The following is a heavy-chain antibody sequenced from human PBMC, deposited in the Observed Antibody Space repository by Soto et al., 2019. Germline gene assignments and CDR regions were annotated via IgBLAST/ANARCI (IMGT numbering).Heavy chain of an antibody. V-gene: IGHV1-2*02. J-gene: IGHJ4*02. Sequence: QVQLVQSGAEVKKPGASVKVSCKASGYTFTGYYMHWVRQAPGQGLEWMGWINPNSGGTNYAQRCQAGVPMTRDTSISTAYMERSRRRSDDTALYYCARAGTEIAVAGRRGAGPPDRTFDYWGQGTLVTVSS. CDR2: INPNSGGT. CDR1: GYTFTGYY. D-gene: IGHD6-19*01. CDR3: ARAGTEIAVAGRRGAGPPDRTFDY.